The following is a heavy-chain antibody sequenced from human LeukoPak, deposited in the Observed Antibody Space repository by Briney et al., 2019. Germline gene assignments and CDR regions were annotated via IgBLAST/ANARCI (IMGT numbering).Heavy chain of an antibody. D-gene: IGHD2-2*02. Sequence: ASVKVSCKASGYTFTSYGISWVRQAPGQGLEWMGWISAYNGNTNYAQKLQGRVTMTTDTSTSTAYMELRSLRSDDTAVYYCARDQIMDQLLYGDYYYGMDVWGQGTTVTASS. V-gene: IGHV1-18*01. CDR3: ARDQIMDQLLYGDYYYGMDV. CDR1: GYTFTSYG. J-gene: IGHJ6*02. CDR2: ISAYNGNT.